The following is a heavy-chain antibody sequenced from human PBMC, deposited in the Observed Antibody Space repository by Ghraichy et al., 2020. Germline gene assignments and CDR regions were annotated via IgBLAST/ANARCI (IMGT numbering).Heavy chain of an antibody. Sequence: SGPTLVKPTQTLTLTCTLSGVSLTTNGVGVGWIRQPPGKALEWIAIVYWDDDKRYSPSLQSRVTITKDNSKNQLVLTITDMDPVDTATYYCAHRLAASGYHTFDIWGQGTMVTVSS. CDR3: AHRLAASGYHTFDI. V-gene: IGHV2-5*02. D-gene: IGHD3-3*01. CDR2: VYWDDDK. J-gene: IGHJ3*02. CDR1: GVSLTTNGVG.